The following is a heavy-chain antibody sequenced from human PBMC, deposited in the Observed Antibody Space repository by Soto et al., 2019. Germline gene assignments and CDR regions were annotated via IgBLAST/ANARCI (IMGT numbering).Heavy chain of an antibody. CDR3: ARGSAGTFYDF. V-gene: IGHV1-18*01. CDR1: GYIFTNYG. Sequence: GASVKVSCKTSGYIFTNYGVAWVRQAPAQGLELVAWISGYNGYPKYTQKFQGRVTVTTDTSTRTGYMELRNLRSDDTAVYYCARGSAGTFYDFWGQGPLVTVSS. D-gene: IGHD6-13*01. J-gene: IGHJ4*02. CDR2: ISGYNGYP.